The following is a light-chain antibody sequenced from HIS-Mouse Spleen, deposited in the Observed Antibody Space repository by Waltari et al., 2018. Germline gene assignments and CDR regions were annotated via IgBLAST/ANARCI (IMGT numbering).Light chain of an antibody. Sequence: SYELTQPPSVSVSPGQTARIPCPGDALPKKYPYWYQQKSGQAPVLVINEDSKRPSGIPGRFSGSRSGTMATLTISGAQVEDEADYYCYSTDSSGNHRVFGGGTKLTVL. V-gene: IGLV3-10*01. CDR2: EDS. CDR3: YSTDSSGNHRV. CDR1: ALPKKY. J-gene: IGLJ2*01.